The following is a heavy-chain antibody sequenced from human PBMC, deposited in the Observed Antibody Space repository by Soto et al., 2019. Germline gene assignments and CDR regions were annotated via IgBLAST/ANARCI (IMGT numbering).Heavy chain of an antibody. CDR3: ARLDLGYCISTTCPPYYYYYGMDV. CDR1: GGSISSYY. CDR2: IYYSGST. Sequence: SETLSLTCTVSGGSISSYYWRWNRQPPGKGLEWIGYIYYSGSTNYNPSLKSRVTISVDTSKNQFSLKLSSVTAADTAVYYCARLDLGYCISTTCPPYYYYYGMDVWGQGTTVTVSS. V-gene: IGHV4-59*01. D-gene: IGHD2-2*01. J-gene: IGHJ6*02.